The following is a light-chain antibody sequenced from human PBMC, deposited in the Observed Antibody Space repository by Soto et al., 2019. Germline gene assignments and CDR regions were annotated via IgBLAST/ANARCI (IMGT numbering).Light chain of an antibody. CDR2: SNN. CDR1: SSNIGSHL. V-gene: IGLV1-44*01. J-gene: IGLJ2*01. Sequence: QSVLTQLPSASGTPGQRVTISCSGSSSNIGSHLVNWYQQLPGTAPKLLIYSNNQRPSGVPDRISGSKSGTSASLAISGLQSEDEADYYCAAWDDSLNVLFGGGTKLTVL. CDR3: AAWDDSLNVL.